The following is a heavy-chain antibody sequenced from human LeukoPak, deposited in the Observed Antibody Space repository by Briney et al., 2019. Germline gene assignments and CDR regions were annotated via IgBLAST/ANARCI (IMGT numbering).Heavy chain of an antibody. CDR3: ARVSTNSNGWYHFDN. Sequence: GGSLRLSCAASGFTVSSNYMGWVRQGPGKGLDWVSYINTGGDTNHADSVKGRFTISRDNSKNTLYLQMNSLRVEDKAVYFCARVSTNSNGWYHFDNWGQGTLVTVST. J-gene: IGHJ4*02. CDR1: GFTVSSNY. V-gene: IGHV3-53*01. D-gene: IGHD6-19*01. CDR2: INTGGDT.